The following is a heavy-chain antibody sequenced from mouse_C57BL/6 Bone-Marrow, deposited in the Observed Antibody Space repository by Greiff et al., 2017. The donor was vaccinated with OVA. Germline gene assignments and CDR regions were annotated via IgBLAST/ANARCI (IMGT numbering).Heavy chain of an antibody. Sequence: EVQLVESGEGLVKPGGSLKLSCAASGFTFSSYAMSWVRQTPEKRLEWVAYISSGGDYIYYADTVKGRFTISRDNARKTLYLQMSSLKSEDTAMYYCTRQLRLRVFAYWGQGTLVTVAA. CDR2: ISSGGDYI. CDR3: TRQLRLRVFAY. D-gene: IGHD3-2*02. J-gene: IGHJ3*01. V-gene: IGHV5-9-1*02. CDR1: GFTFSSYA.